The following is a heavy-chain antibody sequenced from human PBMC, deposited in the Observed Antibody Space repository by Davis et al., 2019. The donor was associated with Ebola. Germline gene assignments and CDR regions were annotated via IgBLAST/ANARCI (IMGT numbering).Heavy chain of an antibody. V-gene: IGHV5-51*01. CDR1: GNSFANHW. CDR2: IYTGDSDT. J-gene: IGHJ3*02. CDR3: ATLRRTITGMDDGFDI. Sequence: GGSLRLSCKDSGNSFANHWIGWVRQMPGKGLEWMGIIYTGDSDTRYSPSFRGQVTISADKSIKTAFLQWSSLKASDTAMYYCATLRRTITGMDDGFDIWGQGTMVTVSS. D-gene: IGHD1-20*01.